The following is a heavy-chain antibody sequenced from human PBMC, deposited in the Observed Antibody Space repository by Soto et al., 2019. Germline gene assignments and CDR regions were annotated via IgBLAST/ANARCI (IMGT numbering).Heavy chain of an antibody. Sequence: SETLSLSCTVCGGSVSSGSYYWSWIRQPPGKGLEWIGYIYYSGSTNYNPSLKSRVTISVDTSKNQFSLKLSSVTAADTAVYYCARAPIAVAANDYWGQGTLVTVSS. CDR3: ARAPIAVAANDY. D-gene: IGHD6-19*01. CDR2: IYYSGST. J-gene: IGHJ4*02. V-gene: IGHV4-61*01. CDR1: GGSVSSGSYY.